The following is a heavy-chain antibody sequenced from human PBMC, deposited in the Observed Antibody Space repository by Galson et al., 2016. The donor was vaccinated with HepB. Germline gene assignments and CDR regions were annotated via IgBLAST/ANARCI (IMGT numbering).Heavy chain of an antibody. CDR2: IYTSGYT. CDR1: GGSISGNYYY. J-gene: IGHJ6*04. V-gene: IGHV4-61*02. D-gene: IGHD6-19*01. Sequence: TLSLTCTVSGGSISGNYYYWSWIRQPAGKGLEWIGRIYTSGYTNYNPSLESRVALSIDTSKNQFSLRLRSVTAADTAVYYCARGRRGYSSSTWGYHYGMDVWGKGTTVSVSS. CDR3: ARGRRGYSSSTWGYHYGMDV.